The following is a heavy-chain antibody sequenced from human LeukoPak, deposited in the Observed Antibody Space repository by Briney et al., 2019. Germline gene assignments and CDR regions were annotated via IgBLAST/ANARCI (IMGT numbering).Heavy chain of an antibody. D-gene: IGHD3-10*01. CDR3: ARDRIYGSGDRRFDY. CDR1: GFTFSSYA. CDR2: ISYDGTNK. V-gene: IGHV3-30*04. Sequence: GGSLRLSCAASGFTFSSYAMHWVRQAPGKGLEWVAVISYDGTNKYYADSVKGRFTISRDNAKNSLYLQMNSLRAEDTAVYYCARDRIYGSGDRRFDYWGQGTLVTVSS. J-gene: IGHJ4*02.